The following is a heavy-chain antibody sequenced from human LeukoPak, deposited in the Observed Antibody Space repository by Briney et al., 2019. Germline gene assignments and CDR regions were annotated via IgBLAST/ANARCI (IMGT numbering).Heavy chain of an antibody. D-gene: IGHD1-14*01. CDR2: IYHSGST. V-gene: IGHV4-38-2*02. CDR3: ARAREPLIYTYYFEY. Sequence: SETLSLTCSVSGFSISSGNYWGWIRQPPGKGLEWIGRIYHSGSTYYDPSLESRVTISVDTSRNQFSLKLSSVTAADTAVYYCARAREPLIYTYYFEYWGQGTLVTVSS. CDR1: GFSISSGNY. J-gene: IGHJ4*02.